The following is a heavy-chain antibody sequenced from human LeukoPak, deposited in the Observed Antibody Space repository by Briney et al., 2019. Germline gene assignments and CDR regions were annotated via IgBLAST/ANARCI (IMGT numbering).Heavy chain of an antibody. Sequence: PSETLSLTCTVSGGSISSYYWSWIRQPPGKGLEWNGYIYYSGSTNYNPSLKSRVTISVDTSKNQFSLKLSSVTAADTAVYYCARQGGYDSSGYYYDYWGQGTLVTVSS. CDR3: ARQGGYDSSGYYYDY. J-gene: IGHJ4*02. V-gene: IGHV4-59*08. D-gene: IGHD3-22*01. CDR2: IYYSGST. CDR1: GGSISSYY.